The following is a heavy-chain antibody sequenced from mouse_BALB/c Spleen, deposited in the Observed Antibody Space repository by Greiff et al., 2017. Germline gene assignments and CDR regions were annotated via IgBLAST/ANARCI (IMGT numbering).Heavy chain of an antibody. CDR3: ARIYYGNYDAMDY. CDR1: GYTFTSYW. V-gene: IGHV1S81*02. J-gene: IGHJ4*01. CDR2: INPSNGRT. Sequence: VQLQQPGAELVKPGASVKLSCKASGYTFTSYWMHWVKQRPGQGLEWIGEINPSNGRTNYNEKFKSKATLTVDKSSSTAYMQLSSLTSEDSAVYYCARIYYGNYDAMDYWGQGTSVTVSS. D-gene: IGHD2-1*01.